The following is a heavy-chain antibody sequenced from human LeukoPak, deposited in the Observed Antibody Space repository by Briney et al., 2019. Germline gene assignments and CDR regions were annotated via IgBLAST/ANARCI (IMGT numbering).Heavy chain of an antibody. Sequence: GGSLRLSCAASGFTFSTYTMNWVRQAPGKGLEWVSSISSTSSNIYYADSVKGRFTISRDNAKNSLYLQMNSLRAEDTAVYYCASARYSENWGQGTLVTVSS. V-gene: IGHV3-21*01. J-gene: IGHJ4*02. CDR1: GFTFSTYT. D-gene: IGHD1-26*01. CDR3: ASARYSEN. CDR2: ISSTSSNI.